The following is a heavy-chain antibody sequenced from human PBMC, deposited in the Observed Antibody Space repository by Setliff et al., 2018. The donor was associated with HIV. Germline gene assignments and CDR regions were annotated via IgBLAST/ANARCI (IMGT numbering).Heavy chain of an antibody. J-gene: IGHJ6*03. CDR2: IYYSGST. D-gene: IGHD4-17*01. CDR1: GGSISSGGYY. Sequence: KASETLSLTCTVSGGSISSGGYYWSWIRQHPGKGLEWIGYIYYSGSTYYNPSLKSRVTISVDTSKNQFSLKLSSVTAADTAVYYCARADYGDYFAGFYYYYYYMDVWGKGTTVTVSS. V-gene: IGHV4-31*03. CDR3: ARADYGDYFAGFYYYYYYMDV.